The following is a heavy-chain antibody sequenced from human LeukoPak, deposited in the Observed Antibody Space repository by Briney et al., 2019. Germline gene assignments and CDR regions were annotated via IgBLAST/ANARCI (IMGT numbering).Heavy chain of an antibody. V-gene: IGHV3-21*01. D-gene: IGHD4-17*01. CDR3: ARHYGDYAHFDY. CDR2: ISSSSSYI. Sequence: GGSLRLSCAGSGFTFSSYSMNWVRQAPGKGLEWVSSISSSSSYIYYADSVKGRFTISRDNAKNSLYLQMNSLRAEDTAVYYCARHYGDYAHFDYWGQGTLVTVSS. CDR1: GFTFSSYS. J-gene: IGHJ4*02.